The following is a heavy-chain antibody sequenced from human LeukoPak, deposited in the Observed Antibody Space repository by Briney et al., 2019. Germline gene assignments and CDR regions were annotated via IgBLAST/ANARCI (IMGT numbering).Heavy chain of an antibody. Sequence: RPSETLSLTCTVSGGSISSYYWSWIRQPPGKGLEWIGYIYYSGSTNYNPSLKSRVTISVDTSKNQSSLKLSSVTAADTAVYYCARTGGVTDYWGQGTLVTVSS. CDR1: GGSISSYY. CDR3: ARTGGVTDY. J-gene: IGHJ4*02. D-gene: IGHD3-16*01. V-gene: IGHV4-59*08. CDR2: IYYSGST.